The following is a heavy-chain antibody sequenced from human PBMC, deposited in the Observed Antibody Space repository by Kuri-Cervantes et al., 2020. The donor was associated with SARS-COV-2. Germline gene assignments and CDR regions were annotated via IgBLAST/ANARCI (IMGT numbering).Heavy chain of an antibody. J-gene: IGHJ6*02. Sequence: ASVKVSCKASGYTFTYCSLHWLQQAPGQGLEWMGIINPSGGSTSYAQKFQGRVTMTRDTSTSTVYMELSSLRSEDTAVYYCARVAGSYYYYYGMDVWGQGTTVTVSS. D-gene: IGHD2-15*01. CDR2: INPSGGST. CDR1: GYTFTYCS. CDR3: ARVAGSYYYYYGMDV. V-gene: IGHV1-46*01.